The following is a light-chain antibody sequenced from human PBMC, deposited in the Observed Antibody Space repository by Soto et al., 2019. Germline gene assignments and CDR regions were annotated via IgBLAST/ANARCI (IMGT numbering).Light chain of an antibody. CDR1: QSVSSSY. Sequence: EIVLMQSPGTLSLSPGERVTLSCRASQSVSSSYLAWYQQKPGQAPRLLIYGASSRATGIPDRFSGSGSGTDFTLTINRLEPEDFAVYSCQQYGSSPPLFPFGPGTKVDIK. CDR3: QQYGSSPPLFP. J-gene: IGKJ3*01. V-gene: IGKV3-20*01. CDR2: GAS.